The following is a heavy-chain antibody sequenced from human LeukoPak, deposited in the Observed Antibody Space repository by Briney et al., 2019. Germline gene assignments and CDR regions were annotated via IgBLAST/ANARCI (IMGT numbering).Heavy chain of an antibody. D-gene: IGHD3-9*01. CDR2: MNPNSGNT. V-gene: IGHV1-8*01. CDR3: ARPDYDILTGYYLRYYYYGMGV. Sequence: ASVKVSCKASGYTFTSYDINWVRQATGQGLEWMGWMNPNSGNTGYAQKFQGRVTMTRNTSISTAYMELSSLRSEDTAVYYCARPDYDILTGYYLRYYYYGMGVWGQGTTVTVSS. CDR1: GYTFTSYD. J-gene: IGHJ6*02.